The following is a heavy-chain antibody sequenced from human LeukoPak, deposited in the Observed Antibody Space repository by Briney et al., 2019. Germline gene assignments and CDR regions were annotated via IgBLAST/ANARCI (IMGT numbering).Heavy chain of an antibody. V-gene: IGHV3-30-3*01. CDR2: ISYDGSNK. J-gene: IGHJ3*02. Sequence: GGSLRLSCAASGFTFSNYRMNWVRQAPGKGLEWVAVISYDGSNKYYADSVKGRFTISRDNSKNTLYLQMNSLRAEDTAVYYCARVGAGGYGDNRAFDIWGQGTMVTVSS. CDR1: GFTFSNYR. CDR3: ARVGAGGYGDNRAFDI. D-gene: IGHD4-17*01.